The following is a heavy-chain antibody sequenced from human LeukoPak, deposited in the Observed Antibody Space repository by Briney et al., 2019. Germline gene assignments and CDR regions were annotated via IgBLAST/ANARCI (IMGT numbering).Heavy chain of an antibody. CDR3: ARDMGVEVGATYFDY. V-gene: IGHV1-69*13. CDR2: IIPIFGTA. CDR1: GGTFSSYA. Sequence: GASVKVSCKASGGTFSSYAISWVRQAPGQGLEWMGGIIPIFGTANYAQRFQGRVTITADESTSTAYMELSSLRSEDTAVYYCARDMGVEVGATYFDYWGQGTLVTVSS. D-gene: IGHD1-26*01. J-gene: IGHJ4*02.